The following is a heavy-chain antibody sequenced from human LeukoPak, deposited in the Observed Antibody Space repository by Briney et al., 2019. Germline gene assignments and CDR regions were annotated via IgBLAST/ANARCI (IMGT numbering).Heavy chain of an antibody. V-gene: IGHV1-18*01. J-gene: IGHJ5*02. CDR2: ISAYNGNT. D-gene: IGHD3-9*01. Sequence: ASVKVSCKASGYTFTSFGTSWVRQTPGQRLWCMGWISAYNGNTNDAQKLQDRVTMATDTSTSTAYMELRSLKSDDTAVYYCARLRYFDWLLFPWGQGTLVTVSS. CDR1: GYTFTSFG. CDR3: ARLRYFDWLLFP.